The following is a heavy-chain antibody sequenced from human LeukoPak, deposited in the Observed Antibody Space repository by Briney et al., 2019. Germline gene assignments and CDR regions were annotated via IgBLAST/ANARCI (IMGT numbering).Heavy chain of an antibody. CDR2: IYTSGST. CDR3: ARSYMGYYYGMDV. V-gene: IGHV4-4*07. Sequence: AETLSLTCTVSGGSISSYYWSWIRQPAGKGPEWIGRIYTSGSTNYNPSLKSRVTMSVDTYKNQFSLKLSSVTAADTAVYYCARSYMGYYYGMDVWGQGTTVTVSS. CDR1: GGSISSYY. J-gene: IGHJ6*02. D-gene: IGHD1-26*01.